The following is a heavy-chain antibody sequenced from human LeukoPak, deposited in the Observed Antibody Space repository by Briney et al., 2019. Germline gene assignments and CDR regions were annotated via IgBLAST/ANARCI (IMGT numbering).Heavy chain of an antibody. Sequence: GGSLRLFCAASGFTFDDYAMHWVRQGRGKGLEWVSGISWNSGSTGYADSVKGRFTISRDNGKNSLYLQMNSLRAGDTALYYCVKGEYSGYYNDYFDYWGQGTLVTVSS. CDR3: VKGEYSGYYNDYFDY. V-gene: IGHV3-9*01. CDR2: ISWNSGST. J-gene: IGHJ4*02. D-gene: IGHD5-12*01. CDR1: GFTFDDYA.